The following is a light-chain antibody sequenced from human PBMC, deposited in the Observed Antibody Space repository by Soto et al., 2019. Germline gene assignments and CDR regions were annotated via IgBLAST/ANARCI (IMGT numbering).Light chain of an antibody. V-gene: IGLV2-14*01. Sequence: QSALTQPASVSGSPGQSITISCTGTSSDVGDYNYVSWYQQHPGKAPKLMIYEVSDRPSGVSSRFSGSKSGKTASLTISGLQAEDEADYYCSSYTSSSTVVFGGGTKLTVL. CDR1: SSDVGDYNY. CDR3: SSYTSSSTVV. CDR2: EVS. J-gene: IGLJ2*01.